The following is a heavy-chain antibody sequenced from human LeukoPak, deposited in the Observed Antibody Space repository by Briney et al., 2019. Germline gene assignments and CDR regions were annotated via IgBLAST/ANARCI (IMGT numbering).Heavy chain of an antibody. D-gene: IGHD2-21*02. V-gene: IGHV4-61*01. CDR3: ARIVVTAIRTIDP. CDR1: GGSVSSGSYY. J-gene: IGHJ5*02. Sequence: SETLSLTCTVSGGSVSSGSYYWSWIRQPPGKGLERIGYIYYSGSTNYNPSLRSRVTISVDTSKNQFSLKLSSVTAADTAVYYCARIVVTAIRTIDPWGQGTLVTVSS. CDR2: IYYSGST.